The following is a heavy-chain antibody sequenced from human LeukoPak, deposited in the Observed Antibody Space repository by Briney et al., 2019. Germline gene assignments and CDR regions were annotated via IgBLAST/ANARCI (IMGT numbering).Heavy chain of an antibody. CDR1: GYTFTNYG. V-gene: IGHV1-8*02. CDR2: MNPNSGNT. Sequence: GASVKVSCKASGYTFTNYGITWVRQATGQGLEWMGWMNPNSGNTGYAQKFQGRVTMTRNTSISTAYMELSSLRSEDTAVYYCAGENGDYDYWGQGTLVTVSS. J-gene: IGHJ4*02. D-gene: IGHD4-17*01. CDR3: AGENGDYDY.